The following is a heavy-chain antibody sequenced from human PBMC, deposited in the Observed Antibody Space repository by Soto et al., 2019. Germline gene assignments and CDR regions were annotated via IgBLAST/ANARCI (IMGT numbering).Heavy chain of an antibody. CDR2: ISYSGNT. V-gene: IGHV4-39*01. Sequence: SETLSLTCTVSGGSISSSNYYWGWIRQPPGKGLEWIGSISYSGNTYSNPSLKSRVTISVDTSKNQFSLKLRSVTAGDTAVYYCARPLSGYDLDYWGQGTPVTVSS. CDR1: GGSISSSNYY. J-gene: IGHJ4*02. CDR3: ARPLSGYDLDY. D-gene: IGHD5-12*01.